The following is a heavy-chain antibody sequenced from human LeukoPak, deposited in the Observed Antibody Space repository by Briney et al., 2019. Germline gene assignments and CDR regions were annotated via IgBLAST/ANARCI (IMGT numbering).Heavy chain of an antibody. CDR2: IYTSRST. Sequence: SQTLSLTRTVSGGSISSGSYYWSWIRQPAGKGLEWIGRIYTSRSTNYNPSLKSRVTISVDTSKNQFSLKLSSVTAADTAVYYCARDDPLGYWGQGTLVTVSA. CDR1: GGSISSGSYY. J-gene: IGHJ4*02. V-gene: IGHV4-61*02. CDR3: ARDDPLGY.